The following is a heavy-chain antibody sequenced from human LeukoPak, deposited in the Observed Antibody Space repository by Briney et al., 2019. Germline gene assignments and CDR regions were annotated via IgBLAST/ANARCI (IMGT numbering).Heavy chain of an antibody. D-gene: IGHD3-9*01. J-gene: IGHJ6*02. CDR1: GFTFSSYG. CDR2: IWYDGSNK. Sequence: PGRSLRLSCAASGFTFSSYGMHWVRQAPGKGLEWVAVIWYDGSNKYYADSVKGRFTISRENSKNTLYLQMNSMRAEDTAVYYCATLGDILTGYWDYYYYGMDVWGQGTTVTVSS. V-gene: IGHV3-33*01. CDR3: ATLGDILTGYWDYYYYGMDV.